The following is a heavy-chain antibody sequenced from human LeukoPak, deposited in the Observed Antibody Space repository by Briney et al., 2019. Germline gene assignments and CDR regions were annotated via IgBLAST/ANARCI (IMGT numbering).Heavy chain of an antibody. D-gene: IGHD5-18*01. V-gene: IGHV3-30*02. J-gene: IGHJ4*02. CDR2: IRYDGSNK. CDR1: GFTFSSYG. CDR3: ARGRGYSYGYPDY. Sequence: GGSLRLSCAASGFTFSSYGMHWVRQAPGKGLEWVAFIRYDGSNKYYADSVKGRFTISRDNAKNSLYLQMNSLRAEDTAVYYCARGRGYSYGYPDYWGQGTLVTVSS.